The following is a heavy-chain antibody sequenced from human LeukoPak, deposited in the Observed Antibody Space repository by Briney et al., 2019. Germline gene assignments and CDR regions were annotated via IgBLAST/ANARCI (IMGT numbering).Heavy chain of an antibody. D-gene: IGHD2-8*02. CDR3: AREESGGYFDY. J-gene: IGHJ4*02. CDR2: INPTGTGT. Sequence: AAVKVSCKASVYAYTNYHQCWVRVAPGQGLEWVGLINPTGTGTNYAQKFRGRVTLTRDTSTTTVYMELSSLRTEDTAVYYCAREESGGYFDYWGQGTPVTVSS. V-gene: IGHV1-46*01. CDR1: VYAYTNYH.